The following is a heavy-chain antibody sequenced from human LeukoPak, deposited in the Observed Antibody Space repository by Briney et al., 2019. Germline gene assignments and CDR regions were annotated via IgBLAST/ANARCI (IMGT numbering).Heavy chain of an antibody. CDR2: ISTYNGNA. J-gene: IGHJ4*02. Sequence: GASVKVSCKASGYTFTSYGISWVRQAPGQGLEWMGWISTYNGNANYAQNLQGRVTMTRDTSTSTGYMELMSLTSDDTAVYYCARSQRHDCSGNRCYSWGFDSWGQGTLVTVSS. V-gene: IGHV1-18*01. D-gene: IGHD2-15*01. CDR1: GYTFTSYG. CDR3: ARSQRHDCSGNRCYSWGFDS.